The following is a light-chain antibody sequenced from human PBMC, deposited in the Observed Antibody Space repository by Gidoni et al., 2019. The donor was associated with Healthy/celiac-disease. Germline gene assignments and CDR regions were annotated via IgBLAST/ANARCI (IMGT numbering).Light chain of an antibody. Sequence: LVMTHSPASLSLSLCERATINCKSSKSVLYSSNNKNYLAWYQQKPGQPPKLLIYWASTRESGVPDRFSGSGSGTDFTLTISSLQAEDVAVYYCQQYYSTPLTFGGGTKVEIK. V-gene: IGKV4-1*01. CDR1: KSVLYSSNNKNY. J-gene: IGKJ4*01. CDR2: WAS. CDR3: QQYYSTPLT.